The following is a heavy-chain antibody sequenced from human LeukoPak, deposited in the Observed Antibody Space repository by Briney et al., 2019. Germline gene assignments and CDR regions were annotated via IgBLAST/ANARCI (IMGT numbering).Heavy chain of an antibody. CDR3: ARLYGSGNYRLDY. Sequence: GGSLRLSCAASGFTFDDYGMSWVRQAPGKGLEWVSGINWKGGSTGDADSVKGRFTISRDNAKNFLYLQMNSLRAEDTALYYCARLYGSGNYRLDYWGQGTLVTVS. J-gene: IGHJ4*02. D-gene: IGHD3-10*01. V-gene: IGHV3-20*04. CDR1: GFTFDDYG. CDR2: INWKGGST.